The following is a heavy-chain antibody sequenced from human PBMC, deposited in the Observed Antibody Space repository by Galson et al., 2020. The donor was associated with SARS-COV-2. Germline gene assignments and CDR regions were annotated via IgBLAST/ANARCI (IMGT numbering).Heavy chain of an antibody. J-gene: IGHJ4*01. V-gene: IGHV3-23*01. D-gene: IGHD3-16*01. CDR1: GFTFDSFP. CDR3: ARVNWYPGRVGGL. Sequence: GESLKISCAASGFTFDSFPVAWVRQAPGKGLQWVSSIDDLEDTTFYADSVKGRFTISMDSSKNNLYLQMNSLRVDDTAGYYCARVNWYPGRVGGLWSHGTLVTVSS. CDR2: IDDLEDTT.